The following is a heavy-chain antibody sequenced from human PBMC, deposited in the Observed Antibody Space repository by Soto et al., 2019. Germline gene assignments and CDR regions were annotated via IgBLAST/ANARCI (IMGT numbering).Heavy chain of an antibody. D-gene: IGHD4-4*01. CDR2: IRSDGHDT. CDR1: GLPISGYW. CDR3: VREGQFYSVPLDY. J-gene: IGHJ4*02. Sequence: EVQLVESGGGLVRPGGSLTLSCAASGLPISGYWMHWVRQAPGEGLVWVSRIRSDGHDTTYADSAKGRFTVSRDNAKNTLYLQMYSLRAEDTAVYYCVREGQFYSVPLDYWGQGTLVAVSS. V-gene: IGHV3-74*01.